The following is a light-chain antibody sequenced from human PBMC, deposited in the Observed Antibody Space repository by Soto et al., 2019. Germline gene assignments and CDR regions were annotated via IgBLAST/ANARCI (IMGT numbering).Light chain of an antibody. V-gene: IGLV2-14*01. CDR3: SSYSNGNTYA. J-gene: IGLJ1*01. CDR2: EVT. CDR1: SSDVGGYNS. Sequence: QSALTQPASVSGSPGQSITISCAGSSSDVGGYNSVSWYQHHPGKGPKLIIYEVTHRPSGVSNRFSGSKSGNTASLTISGLQTEDEADYHCSSYSNGNTYAFGTGTKLTVL.